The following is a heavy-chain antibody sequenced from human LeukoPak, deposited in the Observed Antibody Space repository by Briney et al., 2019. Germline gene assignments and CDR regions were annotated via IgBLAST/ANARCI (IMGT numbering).Heavy chain of an antibody. CDR3: TTLRRLRLWLVPSVALNDY. CDR1: GFTFSNAW. V-gene: IGHV3-15*01. J-gene: IGHJ4*02. Sequence: KPGGSLRLSCAASGFTFSNAWMSWVRQAPGKGLEWVGRIKSKTDGGTTDYAAPVKGRFTISRDDSKNTLYLQMNSLKTEDTAVYYCTTLRRLRLWLVPSVALNDYWGQGTLVTVSS. D-gene: IGHD6-19*01. CDR2: IKSKTDGGTT.